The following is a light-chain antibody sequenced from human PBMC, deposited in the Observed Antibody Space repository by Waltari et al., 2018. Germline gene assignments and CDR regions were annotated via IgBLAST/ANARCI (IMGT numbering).Light chain of an antibody. CDR2: AAS. V-gene: IGKV1-17*01. CDR1: QGISTY. J-gene: IGKJ2*03. Sequence: DIKMTQSPSSLSASAGDTVTITCRASQGISTYLNWYQQKPGKAPKRLIYAASSLESGVPSRFIGSGSGTDFTLTISSLQPEDFASYYCLQYNSHPFSFGQGTKLEIK. CDR3: LQYNSHPFS.